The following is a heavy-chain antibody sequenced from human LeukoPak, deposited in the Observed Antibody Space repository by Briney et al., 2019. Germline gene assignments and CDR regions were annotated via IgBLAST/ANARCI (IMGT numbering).Heavy chain of an antibody. J-gene: IGHJ4*02. V-gene: IGHV4-30-4*08. CDR1: GFTFSDYY. CDR2: IYYSGST. D-gene: IGHD2-15*01. CDR3: ARGSAPDY. Sequence: LRLSCAASGFTFSDYYMSWIRQPPGKGLEWIGYIYYSGSTYYNPSLKSRVTISVDTSKNQFSLKLSSVTAADTAVYYCARGSAPDYWGQGTLVTVSS.